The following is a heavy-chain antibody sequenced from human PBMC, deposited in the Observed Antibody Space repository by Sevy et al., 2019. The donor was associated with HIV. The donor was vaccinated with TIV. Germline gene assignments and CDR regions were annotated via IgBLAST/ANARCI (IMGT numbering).Heavy chain of an antibody. CDR2: ISSSSSYI. Sequence: GGSLRLSCAVSGFTFSSYTMNWVRQAPGKGLEWVSSISSSSSYIYYADSVKGRFTISRDNAKNSLYLQMNSLRAEDTAVYYCAREEEDYVWGTSRDLTFFDYWGQRTLVTASS. D-gene: IGHD3-16*01. CDR1: GFTFSSYT. J-gene: IGHJ4*02. CDR3: AREEEDYVWGTSRDLTFFDY. V-gene: IGHV3-21*01.